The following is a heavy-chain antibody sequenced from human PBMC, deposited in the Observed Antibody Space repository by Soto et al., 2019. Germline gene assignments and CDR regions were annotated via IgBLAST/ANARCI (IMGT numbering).Heavy chain of an antibody. V-gene: IGHV1-69*13. CDR1: GGKFSSYA. Sequence: GASVKVSCQASGGKFSSYAISWVRQAPGQGLEWMGGIIPIFGTANYAQKFQGRVTITADESTSTAYMELSSLRSEDTAVYYCARRSGSSSYYYYHGMDVWGQGTTVTISS. CDR3: ARRSGSSSYYYYHGMDV. J-gene: IGHJ6*02. CDR2: IIPIFGTA. D-gene: IGHD6-13*01.